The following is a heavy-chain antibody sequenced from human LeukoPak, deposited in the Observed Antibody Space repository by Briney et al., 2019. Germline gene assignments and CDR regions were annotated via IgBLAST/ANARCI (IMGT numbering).Heavy chain of an antibody. D-gene: IGHD3-10*01. CDR2: INPSGGST. J-gene: IGHJ6*02. V-gene: IGHV1-46*01. CDR3: ARARYYYGSGSYSSPLDV. CDR1: GYTFTSYY. Sequence: GASVKVSCKASGYTFTSYYMHWVRQAPGQGLEWMGIINPSGGSTSYAQKFQGRVTMTRDTSTSTVYMELSSLRSEDTAVYYCARARYYYGSGSYSSPLDVWGQGTTVTVSS.